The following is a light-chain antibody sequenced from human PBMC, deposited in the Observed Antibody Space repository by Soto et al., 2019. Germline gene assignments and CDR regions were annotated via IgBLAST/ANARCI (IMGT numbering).Light chain of an antibody. Sequence: QSALTQPRSVSGSPGQSVTISCTGTSSDVGGYNYVPWYQQHPGKAPKLMISDVSKRPSGVPDRFSGSKSGNTASLTISGLQAEDEADYYCCSYAGSYTWVFGGGTQLTVL. CDR1: SSDVGGYNY. CDR3: CSYAGSYTWV. CDR2: DVS. V-gene: IGLV2-11*01. J-gene: IGLJ3*02.